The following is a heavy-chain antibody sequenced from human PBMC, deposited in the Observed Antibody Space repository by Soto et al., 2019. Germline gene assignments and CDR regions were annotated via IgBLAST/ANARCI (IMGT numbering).Heavy chain of an antibody. CDR2: INHSGST. CDR1: GGSFSGYY. V-gene: IGHV4-34*01. D-gene: IGHD6-6*01. Sequence: SETLSLTCAVYGGSFSGYYWSWIRQPPGKGLEWIGEINHSGSTNYNPSLKSRVTISVDTSKNQFSLKLSSVTAADTAVYYCARGSSSSWFDPWGQGTLVTVSS. CDR3: ARGSSSSWFDP. J-gene: IGHJ5*02.